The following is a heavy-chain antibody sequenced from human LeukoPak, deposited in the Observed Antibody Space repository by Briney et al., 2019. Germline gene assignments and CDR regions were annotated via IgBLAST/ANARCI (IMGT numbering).Heavy chain of an antibody. Sequence: SETLSLTCTVSGYSISTGYYWGWIRQPPGKGLEWIGSIYHSGSTYYNPSLKSRVTISVDTSKNQFSLKLSSVTAADTAVYYCAREYYYDSSVLDYWGQGTLVTVSS. CDR3: AREYYYDSSVLDY. CDR1: GYSISTGYY. D-gene: IGHD3-22*01. J-gene: IGHJ4*02. CDR2: IYHSGST. V-gene: IGHV4-38-2*02.